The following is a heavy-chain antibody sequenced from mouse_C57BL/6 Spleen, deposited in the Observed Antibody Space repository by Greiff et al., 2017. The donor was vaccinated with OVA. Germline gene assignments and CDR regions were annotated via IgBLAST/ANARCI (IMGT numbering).Heavy chain of an antibody. D-gene: IGHD5-1*01. V-gene: IGHV1-26*01. J-gene: IGHJ3*01. CDR3: ARNVPLAY. Sequence: VQLQQSGPELVKPGASVKISCKASGYTFTDYYMNWVKQSHGKSLEWIGDINPNNGGTSYNQKFKGKATLTVDKSSSTAYMELRSLTSEDSAVYYCARNVPLAYWGQGTLVTVSA. CDR2: INPNNGGT. CDR1: GYTFTDYY.